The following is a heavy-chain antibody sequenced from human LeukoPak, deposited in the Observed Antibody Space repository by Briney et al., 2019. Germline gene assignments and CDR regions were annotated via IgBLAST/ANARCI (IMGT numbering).Heavy chain of an antibody. CDR1: GFTFSSYS. V-gene: IGHV3-21*01. D-gene: IGHD6-13*01. J-gene: IGHJ4*02. Sequence: GGSLRLSCAASGFTFSSYSMNWVRQAPGKGLEWVSSISSSSSYIYYADSVKGRFTISRDNAKNSLYLQMNSLRAEDTAVYYCARDYSSSWETLGYWGQGTLVTVSS. CDR3: ARDYSSSWETLGY. CDR2: ISSSSSYI.